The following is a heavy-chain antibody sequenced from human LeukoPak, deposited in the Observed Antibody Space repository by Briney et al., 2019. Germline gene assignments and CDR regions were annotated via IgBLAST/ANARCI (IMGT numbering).Heavy chain of an antibody. CDR2: ISSSSSTI. D-gene: IGHD4-17*01. CDR3: ARGSRVTTRLDAFDI. V-gene: IGHV3-48*01. J-gene: IGHJ3*02. Sequence: AGGSLRLSCAASGFTFSSYSMNWVRQAPGKGLEWVSYISSSSSTIYYADSVKGRFTISRDNAKNTLYLQMNSLRVEDTAVYYCARGSRVTTRLDAFDIWGQGTMVTVSS. CDR1: GFTFSSYS.